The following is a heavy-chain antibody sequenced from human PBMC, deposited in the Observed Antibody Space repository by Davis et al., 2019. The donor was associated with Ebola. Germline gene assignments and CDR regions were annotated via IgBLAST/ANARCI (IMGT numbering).Heavy chain of an antibody. V-gene: IGHV4-61*01. Sequence: SETLSLTCTVSGGSVSSGYYYWSWVRQPPGKGLEWIGYIYYSGSTKNNPSLKSRVTISVDTSKNQFSLKLSSVTAADTAVYYCARDLTYYYGMDVWGQGTTVTVSS. CDR1: GGSVSSGYYY. J-gene: IGHJ6*02. CDR3: ARDLTYYYGMDV. CDR2: IYYSGST.